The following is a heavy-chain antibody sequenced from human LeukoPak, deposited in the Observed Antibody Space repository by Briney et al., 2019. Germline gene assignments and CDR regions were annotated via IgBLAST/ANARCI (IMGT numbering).Heavy chain of an antibody. V-gene: IGHV3-23*01. CDR3: VRDYYGSGTYQGNYYYGMDV. J-gene: IGHJ6*02. Sequence: GGSLRLSCAASGFTFSSYAMSWVRQAPGKGLEWVSAISGSGGSTYYADSVKGRFTISRDNSKNTLYLQMNSLRAEDTAVYFCVRDYYGSGTYQGNYYYGMDVWGHGTTVTVSS. CDR2: ISGSGGST. CDR1: GFTFSSYA. D-gene: IGHD3-10*01.